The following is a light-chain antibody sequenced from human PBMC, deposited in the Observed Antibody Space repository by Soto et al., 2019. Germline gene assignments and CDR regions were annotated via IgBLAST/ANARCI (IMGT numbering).Light chain of an antibody. Sequence: EIVLTQSPGTLSLSPGERATLSCRASHTISSSYLAWYQQKPGQAPRLLMYDASTGATGIPARFSGSGSGTEFTLTISSLQPEDFAVYYCQQYNFWPPTFGGGTKVDIK. CDR2: DAS. V-gene: IGKV3-15*01. CDR1: HTISSSY. CDR3: QQYNFWPPT. J-gene: IGKJ4*01.